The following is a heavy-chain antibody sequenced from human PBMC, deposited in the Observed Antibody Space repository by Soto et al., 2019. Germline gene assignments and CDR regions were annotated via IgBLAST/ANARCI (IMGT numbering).Heavy chain of an antibody. CDR2: ISYSGST. CDR3: ARDWDSSGLFDP. Sequence: SETLSLTGSVSGASITTYYWSWIRQPPGKGLEWIGSISYSGSTKYNPSLESRVMISLDTSKNQFSLRLTSVTAADTALYYCARDWDSSGLFDPWGQGALAT. D-gene: IGHD3-10*01. V-gene: IGHV4-59*01. CDR1: GASITTYY. J-gene: IGHJ5*02.